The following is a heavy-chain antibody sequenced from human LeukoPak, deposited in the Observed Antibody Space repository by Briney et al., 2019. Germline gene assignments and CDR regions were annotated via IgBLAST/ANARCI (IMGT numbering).Heavy chain of an antibody. V-gene: IGHV1-8*01. CDR2: MNPNRGNT. D-gene: IGHD3-10*01. Sequence: ASVKVSCKASGYSFTSYDINWVRQATGQGLEWMGWMNPNRGNTGYAQKFQGRVTMTRDTSTSTVYMELSSLRSEDTAVYYCARGGYTRVLWFGESNDYWGQGTLVTVSS. J-gene: IGHJ4*02. CDR1: GYSFTSYD. CDR3: ARGGYTRVLWFGESNDY.